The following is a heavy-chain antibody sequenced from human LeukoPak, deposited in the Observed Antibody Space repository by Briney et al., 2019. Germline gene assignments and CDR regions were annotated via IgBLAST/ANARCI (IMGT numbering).Heavy chain of an antibody. CDR1: GYTFTDYY. J-gene: IGHJ4*02. CDR2: VDPEDGET. Sequence: ASVKISCKVSGYTFTDYYMHWVQQAPGKGLEWMGLVDPEDGETIYAEKFQGRVTITADTSTDTAYMELSSLRSEDTAVYYCATAGVDGGRNFDYWGQGTLVTVSS. D-gene: IGHD4-23*01. V-gene: IGHV1-69-2*01. CDR3: ATAGVDGGRNFDY.